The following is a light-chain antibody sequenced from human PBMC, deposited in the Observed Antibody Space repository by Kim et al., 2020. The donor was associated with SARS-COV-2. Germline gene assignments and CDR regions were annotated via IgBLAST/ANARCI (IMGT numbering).Light chain of an antibody. CDR3: QAWDSSSHV. CDR2: QDS. Sequence: SYELTQPPSVSVSPGQTASITCSGDKLGDKYACWYQQKPGQSPVLVIYQDSKRPSGIPERFSGPNSGNTATLTISGTQAMDEADYYCQAWDSSSHVFGTGTKVTVL. CDR1: KLGDKY. J-gene: IGLJ1*01. V-gene: IGLV3-1*01.